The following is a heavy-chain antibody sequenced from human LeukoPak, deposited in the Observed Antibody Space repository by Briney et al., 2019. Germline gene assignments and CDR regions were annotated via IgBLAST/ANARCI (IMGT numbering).Heavy chain of an antibody. V-gene: IGHV1-69*13. D-gene: IGHD3-10*01. CDR1: GGTFSSYA. Sequence: GASVKVSCKASGGTFSSYAISWVRQAPGQGLEWMGGIIPIFGTANYAQKFQGRVTITADESTSTAYMELRSLRSDDTAVYYCAREGVWFGELSDYFDYWGQGTLVTVSS. J-gene: IGHJ4*02. CDR2: IIPIFGTA. CDR3: AREGVWFGELSDYFDY.